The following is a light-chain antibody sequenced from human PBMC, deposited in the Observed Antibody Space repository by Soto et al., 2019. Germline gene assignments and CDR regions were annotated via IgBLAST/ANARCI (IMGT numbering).Light chain of an antibody. CDR3: QQYYSTLRT. CDR2: WAS. V-gene: IGKV4-1*01. Sequence: DIVMTQSPDSLAVSLGERATINCKSSQCVLYSSKNENDLAWYQQKPGQPPKLLIYWASTRESGVPDRFSGSGSGTDFTLTISSLQAEDAAVYYCQQYYSTLRTFGQGTKVEIK. CDR1: QCVLYSSKNEND. J-gene: IGKJ1*01.